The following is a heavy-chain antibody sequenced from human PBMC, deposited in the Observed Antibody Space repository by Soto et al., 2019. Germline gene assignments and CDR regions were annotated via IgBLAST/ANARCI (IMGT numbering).Heavy chain of an antibody. CDR2: IYHSGST. V-gene: IGHV4-4*02. CDR3: AIDRGGANYGDPEFGWFDP. D-gene: IGHD4-17*01. J-gene: IGHJ5*02. Sequence: QVQLQESGPGLVKPSGTLSLTCAVSGGSISSSNWWSWVRQPPGKGLEWIGEIYHSGSTNYNPSLKSQVTRSVDKSKNQFSLKLSSVTAADTAVYYCAIDRGGANYGDPEFGWFDPWGEGTLVTVSS. CDR1: GGSISSSNW.